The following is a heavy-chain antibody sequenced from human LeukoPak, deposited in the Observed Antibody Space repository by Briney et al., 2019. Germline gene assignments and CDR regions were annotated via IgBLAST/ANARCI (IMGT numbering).Heavy chain of an antibody. CDR1: GFSVSNTY. J-gene: IGHJ3*02. CDR3: ARDHLQQLVWGAFDI. CDR2: IYSGGNT. D-gene: IGHD6-13*01. V-gene: IGHV3-53*05. Sequence: GGSLRLSCAASGFSVSNTYMSWVRQAPGKGLEWVSIIYSGGNTYYADSVKGRFTISRDNFKNSLQLQMNSLTTEDTAIYYCARDHLQQLVWGAFDIWGLGTVVTVSS.